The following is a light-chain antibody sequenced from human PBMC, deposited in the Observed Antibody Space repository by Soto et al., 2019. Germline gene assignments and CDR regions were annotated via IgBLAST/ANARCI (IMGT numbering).Light chain of an antibody. CDR1: SSDVGAYNL. Sequence: QSVLTQPASVSGSPVQSITISCTGTSSDVGAYNLVSWYQHHPDKAPKLMISEVSNRPSGVSDRFSGSKSGNTASLTISGLQAEDEADYYCASLTTTNFVFGTGTKLTVL. J-gene: IGLJ1*01. CDR2: EVS. V-gene: IGLV2-14*01. CDR3: ASLTTTNFV.